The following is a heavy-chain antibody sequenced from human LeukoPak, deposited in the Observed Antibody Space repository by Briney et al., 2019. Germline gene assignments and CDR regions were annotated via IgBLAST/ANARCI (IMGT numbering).Heavy chain of an antibody. Sequence: SETLSLTCTVSGGSISSYYWSWIRQPPGKGLEWIGSIYHSESTYYNPSLKSRVTISVDTSKNQFSLKLSSVTAADTAVYYCAGTEYYFDYWGQGTLVTVSS. V-gene: IGHV4-59*04. J-gene: IGHJ4*02. CDR3: AGTEYYFDY. CDR2: IYHSEST. D-gene: IGHD1/OR15-1a*01. CDR1: GGSISSYY.